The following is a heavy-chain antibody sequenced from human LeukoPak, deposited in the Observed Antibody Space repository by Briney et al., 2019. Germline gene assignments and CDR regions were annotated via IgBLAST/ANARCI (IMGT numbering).Heavy chain of an antibody. CDR2: IKLDGSVR. CDR3: ATSDDSSGSD. D-gene: IGHD3-22*01. Sequence: GGSLRLSCAASGFTFSGYWMSWVRQAPGKGLEWVANIKLDGSVRHYVDSARGRFTISRDNAKNSLYLQMNSLRAEDTALYYCATSDDSSGSDWGQGTLVTVSS. CDR1: GFTFSGYW. J-gene: IGHJ4*02. V-gene: IGHV3-7*01.